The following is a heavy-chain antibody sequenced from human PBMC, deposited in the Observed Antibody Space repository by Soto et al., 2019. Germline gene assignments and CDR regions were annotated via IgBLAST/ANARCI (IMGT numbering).Heavy chain of an antibody. V-gene: IGHV5-51*01. CDR2: IYPGDSDT. CDR1: GSSFTNYW. D-gene: IGHD1-7*01. CDR3: ATGVKWNYGGAYYYYYGMDV. Sequence: GESLKISCNGSGSSFTNYWISWVRQMPGKGLEWMGIIYPGDSDTRYSPSFQGQVTISADKSISTAYLQWSSLKASDTAMYYCATGVKWNYGGAYYYYYGMDVWVQGTTVTVSS. J-gene: IGHJ6*02.